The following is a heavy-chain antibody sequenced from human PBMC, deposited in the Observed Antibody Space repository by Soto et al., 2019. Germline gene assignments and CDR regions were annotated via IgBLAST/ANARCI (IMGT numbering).Heavy chain of an antibody. CDR1: GDSISGYY. V-gene: IGHV4-59*08. D-gene: IGHD4-17*01. CDR3: ARYGVRYNFYY. CDR2: IYYSGST. Sequence: SETLSLTCTVPGDSISGYYWSWIRQPPGKGLEWIGYIYYSGSTNYNPSLKSRVTISVDTSKNHFSLKLSSVTAADTAVYYCARYGVRYNFYYWGQGALVTVSS. J-gene: IGHJ4*02.